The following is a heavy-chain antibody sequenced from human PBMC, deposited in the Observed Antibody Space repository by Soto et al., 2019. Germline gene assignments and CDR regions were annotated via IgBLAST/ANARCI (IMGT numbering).Heavy chain of an antibody. CDR2: IYYTGST. V-gene: IGHV4-61*01. D-gene: IGHD6-19*01. Sequence: PSETLSLICTVSGGSVSSGSYYWSWIRQPPGKGLEWIGYIYYTGSTNYNPSLKSRVTISVDTYKNKFSLKLSSVTAADTAVYYCSRTCIAVAGVFDYWGQGTLVTVSS. CDR1: GGSVSSGSYY. CDR3: SRTCIAVAGVFDY. J-gene: IGHJ4*02.